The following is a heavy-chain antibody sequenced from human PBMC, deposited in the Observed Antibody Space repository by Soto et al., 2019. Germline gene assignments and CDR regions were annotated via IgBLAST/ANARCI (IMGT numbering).Heavy chain of an antibody. V-gene: IGHV3-23*01. D-gene: IGHD3-22*01. J-gene: IGHJ4*02. CDR3: AKSSGSGYYYYFDY. CDR2: ISGSGDNT. Sequence: GGSLRLSCAASGFTFSSYGMTWVRQAPGKGLEWVSSISGSGDNTHYADSVKGRFTISRDNSKNTLYLQMNSLRAEDTAVYYCAKSSGSGYYYYFDYWGQGTLVTVSS. CDR1: GFTFSSYG.